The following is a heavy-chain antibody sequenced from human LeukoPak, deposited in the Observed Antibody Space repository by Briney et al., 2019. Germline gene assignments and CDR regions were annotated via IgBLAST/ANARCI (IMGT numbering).Heavy chain of an antibody. CDR1: GYIFPNYG. CDR2: ISPHNGHT. Sequence: GAAVPVSCQSSGYIFPNYGISWVRQPPGLGLQWMGWISPHNGHTNFEPSLQDRLTMTTDTSTSTAYMELRSLRSDDTAVYYCAKTRDTVLNEYWGRGTLVTVSS. J-gene: IGHJ4*02. CDR3: AKTRDTVLNEY. V-gene: IGHV1-18*04.